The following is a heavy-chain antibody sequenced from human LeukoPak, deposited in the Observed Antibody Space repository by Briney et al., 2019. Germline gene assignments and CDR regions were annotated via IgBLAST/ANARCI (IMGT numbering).Heavy chain of an antibody. V-gene: IGHV4-59*11. Sequence: SETLSLTCTVSGASISRQFWSWVRQPPGKRPEYIGYMSYSGNTNYNPSLKSRVTISLDTSKNQFSLKLSSLTAADTAVYYCARFSSGSNWFDAWGQGTLVTVSS. J-gene: IGHJ5*02. CDR1: GASISRQF. CDR2: MSYSGNT. CDR3: ARFSSGSNWFDA.